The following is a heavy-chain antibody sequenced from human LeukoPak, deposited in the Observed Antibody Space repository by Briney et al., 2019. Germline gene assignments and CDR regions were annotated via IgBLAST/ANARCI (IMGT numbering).Heavy chain of an antibody. D-gene: IGHD3-10*01. Sequence: ASAKVSCKASGYTFTSYGISWVRQAPGQGLEWMGWISPYSGNTNYAQSLQGRVTVTSDTSTSTAYMELRSLTSDDTAVYYCARTNYLSGSYHIYWGQETLVTVPS. J-gene: IGHJ4*02. V-gene: IGHV1-18*01. CDR2: ISPYSGNT. CDR1: GYTFTSYG. CDR3: ARTNYLSGSYHIY.